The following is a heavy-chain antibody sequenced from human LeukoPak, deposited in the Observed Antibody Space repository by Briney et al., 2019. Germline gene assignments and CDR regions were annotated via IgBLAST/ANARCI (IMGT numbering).Heavy chain of an antibody. CDR1: GFTFSSHG. D-gene: IGHD3-10*01. CDR3: TTDDPWFGELSDY. Sequence: GGSLRLSCAASGFTFSSHGMNWVRQAPGKGLEWVSGISGSGGNTYYADSVKGRFTISRDNSKNTLYLQMNSLKTEDTAVYYCTTDDPWFGELSDYWGQGTLVTVSS. V-gene: IGHV3-23*01. J-gene: IGHJ4*02. CDR2: ISGSGGNT.